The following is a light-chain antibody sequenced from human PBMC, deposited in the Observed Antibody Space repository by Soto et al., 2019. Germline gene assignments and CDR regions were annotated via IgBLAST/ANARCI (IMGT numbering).Light chain of an antibody. CDR1: SSDVGGYEC. CDR2: DVS. CDR3: SSYTSSNTLGV. V-gene: IGLV2-14*03. Sequence: QSVLTQPASVSGSPGQSITISCTGTSSDVGGYECVSWYQQQPGKAPKRIIYDVSDRPSGVSNRFSASKSGNTASLAISGLQAEDEADYYCSSYTSSNTLGVFGTGTKVTVL. J-gene: IGLJ1*01.